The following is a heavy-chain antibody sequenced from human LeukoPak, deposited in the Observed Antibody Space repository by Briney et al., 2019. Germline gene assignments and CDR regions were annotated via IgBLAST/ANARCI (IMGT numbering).Heavy chain of an antibody. V-gene: IGHV3-11*04. CDR2: ISSSGSTI. CDR1: GFTFSDYY. CDR3: AREGGTAILNWFDP. Sequence: GGSLRLSCAASGFTFSDYYMSWIRQAPGKGLEWVSYISSSGSTIYYADSVKGRFTISRGNAKNSLYLQMNSLRAEDTAVYYCAREGGTAILNWFDPWGQGTLVTVSS. D-gene: IGHD5-18*01. J-gene: IGHJ5*02.